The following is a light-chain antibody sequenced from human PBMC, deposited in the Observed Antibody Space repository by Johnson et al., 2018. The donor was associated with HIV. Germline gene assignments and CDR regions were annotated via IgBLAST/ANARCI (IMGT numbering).Light chain of an antibody. J-gene: IGLJ1*01. Sequence: QSVLTQPPSVSAAPGQKVTISCSGSSSNIGNNYVSWYQQLPGTAPKLLIHDNNKRPSGIPDRVSGSKSGTSATLGITGLPTGDEADYYCGTWDSSLSSYVFGTGTEVTVL. V-gene: IGLV1-51*01. CDR1: SSNIGNNY. CDR2: DNN. CDR3: GTWDSSLSSYV.